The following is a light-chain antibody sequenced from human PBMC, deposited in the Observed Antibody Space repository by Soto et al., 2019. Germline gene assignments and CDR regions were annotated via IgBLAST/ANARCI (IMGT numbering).Light chain of an antibody. CDR3: QSYDSSLRVSV. V-gene: IGLV1-40*01. J-gene: IGLJ2*01. CDR2: GNS. CDR1: SSNIGAGYD. Sequence: QSVLTQPPSVSGAPGQRVTISCTWSSSNIGAGYDVHWYQQLPGTAPKLLIYGNSNRPSGVPDRFSGSKSCTSASLAITGLQAEDEADYYCQSYDSSLRVSVFGGGTQLTVL.